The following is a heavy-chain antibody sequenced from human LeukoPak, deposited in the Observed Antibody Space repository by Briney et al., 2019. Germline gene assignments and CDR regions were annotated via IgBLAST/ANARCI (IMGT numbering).Heavy chain of an antibody. V-gene: IGHV3-30*03. CDR2: IASDGSAQ. Sequence: PGGSLRLSCAASGFTFSSHGMQWVRQAPGKGLEWVTVIASDGSAQYYTDSVKGRLTTSRDNSKNMLYLQMDSLRTEDTAVYYCAREASVTNWYFDLWGRGALVSVSS. CDR3: AREASVTNWYFDL. CDR1: GFTFSSHG. D-gene: IGHD2-2*01. J-gene: IGHJ2*01.